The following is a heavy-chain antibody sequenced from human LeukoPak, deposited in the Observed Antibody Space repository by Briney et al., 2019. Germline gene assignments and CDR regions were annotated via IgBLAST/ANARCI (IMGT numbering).Heavy chain of an antibody. J-gene: IGHJ4*02. CDR3: ARHYDFWSGYLAFDY. CDR1: GYTFTSYG. CDR2: ISAYNGNT. V-gene: IGHV1-18*01. D-gene: IGHD3-3*01. Sequence: ASVKVSCKASGYTFTSYGISWVRQPPGQGLEWMGWISAYNGNTNYAQKLQGRVTMTTDTSTSTAYMELRSLRSDDTAVYYCARHYDFWSGYLAFDYWGQGTLVTVSS.